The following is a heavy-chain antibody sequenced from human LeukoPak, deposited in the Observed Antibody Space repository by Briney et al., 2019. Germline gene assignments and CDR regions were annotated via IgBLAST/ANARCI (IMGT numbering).Heavy chain of an antibody. D-gene: IGHD2-2*01. V-gene: IGHV4-39*07. CDR1: GGSISSSSYY. Sequence: PSETLSLTCTVSGGSISSSSYYWGWIRQPPGKGLEWIGEINHSGSTNYNPSLKSRVTISVDTSKNQFSLKLSSVTAADTAVYYCARVDCSSTSCYDYWGQGTLVTVSS. J-gene: IGHJ4*02. CDR2: INHSGST. CDR3: ARVDCSSTSCYDY.